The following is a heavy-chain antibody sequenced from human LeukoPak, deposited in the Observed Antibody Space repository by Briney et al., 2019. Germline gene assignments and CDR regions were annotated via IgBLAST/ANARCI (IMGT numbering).Heavy chain of an antibody. CDR3: ARAPRIAAAGMSWFDP. CDR2: INHSGST. J-gene: IGHJ5*02. V-gene: IGHV4-34*01. Sequence: SETLSLTCAVYGGSFSGYYWSWIRQPPGKGLEWIGEINHSGSTNYNPSLKSRVTISVDTSKNQFSLKLSSVTAADTAVYYCARAPRIAAAGMSWFDPWGQGTLVAVSS. D-gene: IGHD6-13*01. CDR1: GGSFSGYY.